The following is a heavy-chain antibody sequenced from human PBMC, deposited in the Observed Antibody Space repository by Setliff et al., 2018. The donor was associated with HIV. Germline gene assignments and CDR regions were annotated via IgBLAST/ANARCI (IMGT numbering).Heavy chain of an antibody. J-gene: IGHJ4*02. CDR1: GCTFSSYA. CDR3: AKDVSPGQDIVVVTATDY. CDR2: ISASGGSA. D-gene: IGHD2-21*02. V-gene: IGHV3-23*01. Sequence: GGSLRLSCAASGCTFSSYAMTWVRQAPGKGLEWVSGISASGGSAYYADSVKGRFTISRDNSKNTLYLQMNSLRVEDTAVYYCAKDVSPGQDIVVVTATDYWGQGTLVTVSS.